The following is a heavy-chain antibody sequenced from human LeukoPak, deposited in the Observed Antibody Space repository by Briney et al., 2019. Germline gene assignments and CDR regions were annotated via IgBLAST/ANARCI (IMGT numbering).Heavy chain of an antibody. CDR1: GFTFSSYS. J-gene: IGHJ4*02. V-gene: IGHV3-23*01. CDR3: AKDLGGSYPRRLFDY. D-gene: IGHD1-26*01. CDR2: ISGSGGST. Sequence: PGGSLRLSCAASGFTFSSYSMNWVRQAPGKGLEWVSAISGSGGSTYYADSVKGRFTISRDNSKNTLYLQMNSLRAEDAAVYYCAKDLGGSYPRRLFDYWGQGTLVTVSS.